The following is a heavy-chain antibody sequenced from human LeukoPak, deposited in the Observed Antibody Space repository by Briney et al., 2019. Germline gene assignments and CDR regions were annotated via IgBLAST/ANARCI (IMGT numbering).Heavy chain of an antibody. V-gene: IGHV3-13*01. J-gene: IGHJ4*02. D-gene: IGHD6-13*01. CDR3: ARGPIAAAGFDD. CDR2: IGTAGDT. CDR1: GFTFSSYD. Sequence: PGGSLRLSCAASGFTFSSYDMHWVRQATGKGQELVSAIGTAGDTYYPGSVKGRFTISRENAKNSLYLQMNSLRAGDTAVYYCARGPIAAAGFDDWGQGTLVTVSS.